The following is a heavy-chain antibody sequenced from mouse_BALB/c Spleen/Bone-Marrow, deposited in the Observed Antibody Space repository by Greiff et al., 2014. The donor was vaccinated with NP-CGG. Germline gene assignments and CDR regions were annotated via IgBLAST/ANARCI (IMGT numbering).Heavy chain of an antibody. CDR2: INPGSGGS. CDR1: GYAFPNYW. CDR3: VREMTRYAMDY. J-gene: IGHJ4*01. V-gene: IGHV1-54*01. Sequence: QGQLKESGAGLVRPGTSVKGSCKASGYAFPNYWVEGGKKRPWQGLWGIGVINPGSGGSNYNEKFKGKATLTADKSSSTAYMQLSSLTSDDSAVYFCVREMTRYAMDYWGQGTSVTVSS.